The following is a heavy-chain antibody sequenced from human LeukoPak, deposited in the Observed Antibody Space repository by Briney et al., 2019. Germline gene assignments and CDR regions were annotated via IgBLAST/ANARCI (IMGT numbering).Heavy chain of an antibody. Sequence: GGSLRLSCAASGFTFSSYAMHWVRQAPGKGLEWVAVISYDGSNKYYADSVKGRFTISRDNSKNTLYLQMNSLRAEDTAVYYCARDGQPGYYDSSVSVDYWGQGTLVTVSS. J-gene: IGHJ4*02. CDR1: GFTFSSYA. CDR3: ARDGQPGYYDSSVSVDY. CDR2: ISYDGSNK. D-gene: IGHD3-22*01. V-gene: IGHV3-30*04.